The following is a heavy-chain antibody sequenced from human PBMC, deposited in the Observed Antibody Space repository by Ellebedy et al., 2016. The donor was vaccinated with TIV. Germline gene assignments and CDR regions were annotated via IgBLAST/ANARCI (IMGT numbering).Heavy chain of an antibody. CDR1: GYTFTGYY. D-gene: IGHD5-24*01. CDR2: INPNSGGT. J-gene: IGHJ6*02. V-gene: IGHV1-2*02. Sequence: ASVKVSCKASGYTFTGYYMHWVRQAPGQGLEWMGWINPNSGGTIYAQKFQGRVTMTEDTSTDTAYMELSSLRSEDTAVYYCATVGDGYKYYYYGMDVWGQGTTVTVSS. CDR3: ATVGDGYKYYYYGMDV.